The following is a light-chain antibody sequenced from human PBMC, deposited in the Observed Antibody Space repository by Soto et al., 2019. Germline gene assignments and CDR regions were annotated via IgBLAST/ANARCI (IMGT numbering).Light chain of an antibody. CDR2: SAS. CDR1: QGIRDD. V-gene: IGKV1-17*01. J-gene: IGKJ4*01. Sequence: IQMTQSPSSLSASVGDRVTITCRASQGIRDDLAWYQQKPGKAPQLLIYSASTLQSGVPSRFSGSGSETEFSLTIRALQPEDFATYYCQQLSRYPLTFGGGTKVDIK. CDR3: QQLSRYPLT.